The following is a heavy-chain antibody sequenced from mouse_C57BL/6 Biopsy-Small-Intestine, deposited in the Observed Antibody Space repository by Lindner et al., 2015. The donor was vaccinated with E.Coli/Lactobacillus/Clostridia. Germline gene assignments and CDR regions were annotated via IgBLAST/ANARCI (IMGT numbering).Heavy chain of an antibody. CDR1: GYSFTDYN. J-gene: IGHJ3*01. D-gene: IGHD1-3*01. Sequence: VQLQESGRELVKPGASVKISCKASGYSFTDYNMNWVKQSNGKSLEWIGVINPNYGTTSYNQKFKGKATLTVDTSSNTAYLQLSSLTSEDTAVYYRASGVKGAWFAYWGQGTLVTVSA. CDR2: INPNYGTT. CDR3: ASGVKGAWFAY. V-gene: IGHV1-39*01.